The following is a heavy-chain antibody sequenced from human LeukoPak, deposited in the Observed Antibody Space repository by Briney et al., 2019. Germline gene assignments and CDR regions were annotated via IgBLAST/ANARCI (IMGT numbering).Heavy chain of an antibody. V-gene: IGHV4-34*01. CDR2: INHSGST. D-gene: IGHD6-6*01. CDR1: GGSFSGYY. J-gene: IGHJ4*02. CDR3: ARAPSSSSAYFDY. Sequence: SETLSLTCAVYGGSFSGYYWSWIRQPPGKGLEWIGEINHSGSTNYNPSLKSRVTISVDTSKNQFSLKLSSVTAADTAVYYCARAPSSSSAYFDYWGQGALVTVSS.